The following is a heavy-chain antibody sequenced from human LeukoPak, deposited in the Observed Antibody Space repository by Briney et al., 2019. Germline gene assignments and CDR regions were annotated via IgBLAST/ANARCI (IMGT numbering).Heavy chain of an antibody. CDR2: IYYSGST. J-gene: IGHJ4*02. Sequence: PSETLSLTCTVSGGSISSYYWSWIRQPPGKGLEWIGYIYYSGSTNYNPSLKSRVTISVDTSKNQFSLKLSSVTAADTAVYYCARGSLIDYGASRYFDYWGRGTLVTVSS. CDR1: GGSISSYY. D-gene: IGHD4-17*01. V-gene: IGHV4-59*01. CDR3: ARGSLIDYGASRYFDY.